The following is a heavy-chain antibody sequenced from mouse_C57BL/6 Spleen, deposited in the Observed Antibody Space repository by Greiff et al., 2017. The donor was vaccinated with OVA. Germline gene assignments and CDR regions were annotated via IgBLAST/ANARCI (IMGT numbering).Heavy chain of an antibody. J-gene: IGHJ4*01. CDR1: GFTFSSYT. Sequence: EVQLVESGGGLVKPGGSLKLSCAASGFTFSSYTMSWVRQTPEKRLEWVATISGGGGNTYYPDSVKGRFTISSANAKNTLYLQMSSRRSEDTALYDSARQNYSNYGYYAMDYWGQGTSVTVSA. CDR2: ISGGGGNT. CDR3: ARQNYSNYGYYAMDY. D-gene: IGHD2-5*01. V-gene: IGHV5-9*01.